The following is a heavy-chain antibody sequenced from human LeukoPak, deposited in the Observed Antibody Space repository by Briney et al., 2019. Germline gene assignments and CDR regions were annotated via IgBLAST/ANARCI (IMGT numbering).Heavy chain of an antibody. J-gene: IGHJ6*03. D-gene: IGHD3-3*01. V-gene: IGHV4-38-2*02. CDR2: IYHSGST. Sequence: SETLSLTCIVSGDSISTDYYWVWIRQSPGKGLEWIGNIYHSGSTYNNPSLKSRVTMSVDKSKNQFSLKLSSVTAADTAVYYCARGSNYMDVWGKGTRSPSP. CDR3: ARGSNYMDV. CDR1: GDSISTDYY.